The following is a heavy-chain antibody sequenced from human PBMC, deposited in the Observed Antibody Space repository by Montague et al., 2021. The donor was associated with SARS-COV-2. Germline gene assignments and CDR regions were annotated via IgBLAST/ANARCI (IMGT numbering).Heavy chain of an antibody. Sequence: SETLSLTCTVSGGSISCSSYYWGWIRQPPGKGLEWIGSNYYSGSTYYNPSLKSRVTISVDTSKNQFSLKLSSVTAADTAVYYCARHGRRWRHIRPNYFDYWGQGALVTVSS. D-gene: IGHD5-24*01. J-gene: IGHJ4*02. CDR2: NYYSGST. CDR1: GGSISCSSYY. CDR3: ARHGRRWRHIRPNYFDY. V-gene: IGHV4-39*01.